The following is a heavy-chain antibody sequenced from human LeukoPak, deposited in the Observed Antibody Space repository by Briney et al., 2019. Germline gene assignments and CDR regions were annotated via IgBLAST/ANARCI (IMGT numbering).Heavy chain of an antibody. Sequence: PGGSLRLSCAASGFTFSKSWMSWVRQAPGKGLEWVANIKEDGTEIYYMDSVKGRFTISRDNAKNSLYLQRNSLRAEDTAVYYCARDGRPLDYWGQGTLVTVSS. CDR1: GFTFSKSW. J-gene: IGHJ4*02. CDR3: ARDGRPLDY. CDR2: IKEDGTEI. D-gene: IGHD1-26*01. V-gene: IGHV3-7*01.